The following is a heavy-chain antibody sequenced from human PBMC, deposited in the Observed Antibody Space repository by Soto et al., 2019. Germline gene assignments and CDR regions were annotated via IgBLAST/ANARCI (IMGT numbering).Heavy chain of an antibody. CDR2: IYHSGST. CDR1: GGSISSGGYS. CDR3: ATGENYYDSSGYYYPAEYFQH. V-gene: IGHV4-30-2*01. J-gene: IGHJ1*01. Sequence: PSETLSLTCAVSGGSISSGGYSWSWIRQPPGKGLEWIGYIYHSGSTYYNPSLKSRVTISVDRSKNQFSLKLSSVTAADTAVYYCATGENYYDSSGYYYPAEYFQHWGQGTLVTVSS. D-gene: IGHD3-22*01.